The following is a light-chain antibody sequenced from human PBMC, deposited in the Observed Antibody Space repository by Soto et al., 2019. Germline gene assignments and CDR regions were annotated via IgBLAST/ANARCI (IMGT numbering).Light chain of an antibody. CDR2: GAS. Sequence: EIVLTQSPGTLSLSPGERATLSCRASQSVSSSYLAWYQQKPGQAPRLLIYGASSRATGIPDRFSGSGSGTDFTLTISSLQPEDFATYYCQQSYSTSITFGQGTRLEIK. J-gene: IGKJ5*01. V-gene: IGKV3-20*01. CDR3: QQSYSTSIT. CDR1: QSVSSSY.